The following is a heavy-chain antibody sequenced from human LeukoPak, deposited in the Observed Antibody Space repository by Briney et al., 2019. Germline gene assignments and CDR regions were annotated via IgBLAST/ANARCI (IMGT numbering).Heavy chain of an antibody. CDR3: ARAGYLGYYYYYGMDV. CDR2: IYYSGST. CDR1: GGSISSYY. J-gene: IGHJ6*02. D-gene: IGHD7-27*01. Sequence: PSETLSLTCTVSGGSISSYYWSWIRQPPGKGLEWIGYIYYSGSTNYNPSLKSRVTISVDTSKNQFSLKLSSVTAADTAVYYCARAGYLGYYYYYGMDVWGQGTTDTVSS. V-gene: IGHV4-59*01.